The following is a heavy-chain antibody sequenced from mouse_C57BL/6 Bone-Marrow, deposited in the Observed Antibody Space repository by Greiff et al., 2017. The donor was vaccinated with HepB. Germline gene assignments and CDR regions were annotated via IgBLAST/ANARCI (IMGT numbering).Heavy chain of an antibody. V-gene: IGHV5-17*01. CDR3: ASPPFTTVVPMDY. CDR2: ISSGSSTI. Sequence: EVHLVESGGGLVKPGGSLKLSCAASGFTFSDYGMHWVRQAPEKGLEWVAYISSGSSTIYYADTVKGRFTISRDNAKNTLFLQMTSLRSEDTAMYYRASPPFTTVVPMDYWGQGTSVTVSS. CDR1: GFTFSDYG. J-gene: IGHJ4*01. D-gene: IGHD1-1*01.